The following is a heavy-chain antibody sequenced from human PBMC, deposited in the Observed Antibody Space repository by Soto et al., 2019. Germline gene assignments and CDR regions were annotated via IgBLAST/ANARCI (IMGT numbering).Heavy chain of an antibody. V-gene: IGHV4-59*01. CDR3: ARVVGYDILTGYYNPYNWFDP. CDR2: IYYSGST. Sequence: PSETLSLTCTVSGGSISIYYWSWIRHPPGKGLEWIGYIYYSGSTNYNPSLKSRVTISVDTSKDQFSLKLSSVTAADTAVYYCARVVGYDILTGYYNPYNWFDPWGQGTLVTVS. D-gene: IGHD3-9*01. J-gene: IGHJ5*02. CDR1: GGSISIYY.